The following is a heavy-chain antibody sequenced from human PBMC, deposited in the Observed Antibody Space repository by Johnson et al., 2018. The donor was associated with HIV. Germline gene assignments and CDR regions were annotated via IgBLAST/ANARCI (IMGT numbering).Heavy chain of an antibody. Sequence: QVQLVESGGGVVQPGRSLRLSCAASGFSFSSYAMHWVRQAPGKGLEWVALISYDGSNKYYADSVEGRFTISRDNSNNTLYLQMNSLRPDDTAVYYCARPTGWLRAFDIWGQGTMVTVSS. D-gene: IGHD2-15*01. CDR2: ISYDGSNK. V-gene: IGHV3-30-3*01. CDR1: GFSFSSYA. J-gene: IGHJ3*02. CDR3: ARPTGWLRAFDI.